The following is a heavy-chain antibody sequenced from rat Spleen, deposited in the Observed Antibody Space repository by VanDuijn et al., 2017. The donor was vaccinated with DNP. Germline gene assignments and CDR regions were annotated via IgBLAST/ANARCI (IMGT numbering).Heavy chain of an antibody. Sequence: EVQLVESGGGLVQPGRSLKLSCAASGFTFSDYNMAWVRQAPKKGLEWVATIIYDGSGTYYRNSVKGRFTISRDNAKSTLYLQMDSLRSEDTATYYCTRQYYYSGDDNWFAYWGQGTLVTVSS. CDR3: TRQYYYSGDDNWFAY. D-gene: IGHD1-1*01. CDR2: IIYDGSGT. J-gene: IGHJ3*01. V-gene: IGHV5S10*01. CDR1: GFTFSDYN.